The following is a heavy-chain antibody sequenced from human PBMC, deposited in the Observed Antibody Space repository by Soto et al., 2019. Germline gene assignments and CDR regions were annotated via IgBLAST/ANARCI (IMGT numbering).Heavy chain of an antibody. D-gene: IGHD4-17*01. Sequence: EVQLVASGGGLVKPGESLRLSCAGSGFIMSAAKMTWVRLAPGKGLEWLGRIQRKTDGGATDYPAAVTGRFIISRDDSKNTLYLQLNNLKTEDTAVYYCTTDYGWAFAIWGQGTTVTVSS. CDR1: GFIMSAAK. V-gene: IGHV3-15*01. CDR3: TTDYGWAFAI. CDR2: IQRKTDGGAT. J-gene: IGHJ3*02.